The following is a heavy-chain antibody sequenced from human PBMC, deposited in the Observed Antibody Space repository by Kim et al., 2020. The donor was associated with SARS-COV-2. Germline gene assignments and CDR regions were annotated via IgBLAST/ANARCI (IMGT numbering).Heavy chain of an antibody. J-gene: IGHJ3*02. D-gene: IGHD6-13*01. V-gene: IGHV3-30-3*01. Sequence: GGSLRLSCAASGFTFSSYAMHWVRQAPGKGLEWVAVISYDGSNKYYADSVKGRFTISRDNSKNTLYLQMNSLRAEDTAVYYCARAWYSSSWWSDAFDIWGQGTMVTVSS. CDR1: GFTFSSYA. CDR3: ARAWYSSSWWSDAFDI. CDR2: ISYDGSNK.